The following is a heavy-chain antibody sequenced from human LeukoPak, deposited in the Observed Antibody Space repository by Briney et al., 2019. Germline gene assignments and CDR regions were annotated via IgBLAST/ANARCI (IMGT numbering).Heavy chain of an antibody. CDR1: GFTVSSNY. CDR2: IYSSGST. D-gene: IGHD3-10*01. Sequence: GGPLRLSCVASGFTVSSNYMSWVRQAPGKGLEWVSVIYSSGSTYYADSVKGRFTISRDNSKNALYLQMNSLRAEDTAVYYCASGSGSYRTPYYYMDVWGTGTTVTVSS. V-gene: IGHV3-53*01. CDR3: ASGSGSYRTPYYYMDV. J-gene: IGHJ6*03.